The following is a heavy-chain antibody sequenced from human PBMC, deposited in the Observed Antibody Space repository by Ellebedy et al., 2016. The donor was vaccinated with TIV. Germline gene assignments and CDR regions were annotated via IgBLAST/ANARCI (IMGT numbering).Heavy chain of an antibody. Sequence: PGGSLRLSCAASGFTFNKYAMAWVRQAPGKGLEWVSTISGTVGNTYYPDSVKGRFTISRDNSENTLSLQMHSLTAEDTALYYCARVTYGSGTFDFWGQGTLVTVS. CDR2: ISGTVGNT. D-gene: IGHD3-10*01. CDR1: GFTFNKYA. V-gene: IGHV3-23*01. CDR3: ARVTYGSGTFDF. J-gene: IGHJ4*02.